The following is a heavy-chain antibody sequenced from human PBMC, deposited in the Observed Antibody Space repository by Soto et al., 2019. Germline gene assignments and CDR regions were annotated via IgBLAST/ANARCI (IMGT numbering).Heavy chain of an antibody. J-gene: IGHJ6*02. D-gene: IGHD3-3*01. V-gene: IGHV3-49*04. Sequence: PGGSLRLSCTASGFTFGDYAMSWVRQAPGKGLEWVGFIRSKAYGGTTEYAASVKGRFTISRDDSKSIAYLQTNSLKTEDTAVYYCTSPYDFWSGYPYYYGMDVWGQGTTVTVSS. CDR2: IRSKAYGGTT. CDR1: GFTFGDYA. CDR3: TSPYDFWSGYPYYYGMDV.